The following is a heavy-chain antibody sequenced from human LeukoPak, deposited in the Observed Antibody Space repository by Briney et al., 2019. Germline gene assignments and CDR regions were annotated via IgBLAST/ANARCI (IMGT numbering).Heavy chain of an antibody. V-gene: IGHV3-66*01. J-gene: IGHJ4*02. Sequence: GGSLRLSCVPSRFSLRKKFMRWVGQAPGKGLEWVSVIYSGGSTYYADSVTGRFTISRDNSKNRMYLHIHCRSVDDLALYYCAGGMGTDYWGQGTLVTVSS. CDR2: IYSGGST. D-gene: IGHD5-24*01. CDR1: RFSLRKKF. CDR3: AGGMGTDY.